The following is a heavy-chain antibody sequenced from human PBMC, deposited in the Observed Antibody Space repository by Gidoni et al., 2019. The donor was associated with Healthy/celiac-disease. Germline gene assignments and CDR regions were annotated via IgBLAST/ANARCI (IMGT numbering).Heavy chain of an antibody. Sequence: QVQLVESGGGVVQPGRSLRLSCAASGFTFSSYGMHWVRQAPGKGLEWVAVIWYDGSNKYYADSVKGRFTISRDNSKNTLYLQMNSLRAEDTAVYYCARGPSEQGNSSGWYGAYWGQGTLVTVSS. D-gene: IGHD6-19*01. V-gene: IGHV3-33*01. CDR1: GFTFSSYG. J-gene: IGHJ4*02. CDR3: ARGPSEQGNSSGWYGAY. CDR2: IWYDGSNK.